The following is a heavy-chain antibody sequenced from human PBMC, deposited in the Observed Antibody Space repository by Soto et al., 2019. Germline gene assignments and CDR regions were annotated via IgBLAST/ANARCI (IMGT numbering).Heavy chain of an antibody. Sequence: ASETLSLTCTVSGGSISSYYWRWIRQPAGKGLEWIGRIYTSGSTNYNPSLKSPVTMLVDTSKDQFSLKLSSVTAADPDVYYCARAYCGGDCPTYYYYGMDVWGQGTTVTVSS. CDR2: IYTSGST. CDR3: ARAYCGGDCPTYYYYGMDV. D-gene: IGHD2-21*02. V-gene: IGHV4-4*07. CDR1: GGSISSYY. J-gene: IGHJ6*02.